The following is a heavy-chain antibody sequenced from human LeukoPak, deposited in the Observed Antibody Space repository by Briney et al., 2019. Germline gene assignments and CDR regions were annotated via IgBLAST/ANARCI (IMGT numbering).Heavy chain of an antibody. J-gene: IGHJ4*02. CDR3: ASRSPAIAVAGGLDY. V-gene: IGHV3-23*01. D-gene: IGHD6-19*01. CDR1: GFTFSSSA. CDR2: ISHSADLT. Sequence: GGSLRLSCVASGFTFSSSAMSWLRQAPGRGLEWLSAISHSADLTFYADSVTGRFTISRDNSKNTFYLQMDSLRAEDTAVYYCASRSPAIAVAGGLDYWGQGTLVTVSS.